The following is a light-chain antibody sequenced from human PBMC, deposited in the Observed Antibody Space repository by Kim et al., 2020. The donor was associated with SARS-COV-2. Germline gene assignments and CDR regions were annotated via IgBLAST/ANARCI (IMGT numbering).Light chain of an antibody. CDR2: GAS. V-gene: IGKV3-20*01. CDR3: QQYGISSYT. CDR1: QSVYSSY. J-gene: IGKJ2*01. Sequence: EIVLTQSPGTLSLSPGERATLSCRASQSVYSSYLAWYQQTPGQAPRLLSYGASSRATGIPDRCSGSGSGTDFTLTIRRLEPEDFAVYYCQQYGISSYTFGQGTKLEI.